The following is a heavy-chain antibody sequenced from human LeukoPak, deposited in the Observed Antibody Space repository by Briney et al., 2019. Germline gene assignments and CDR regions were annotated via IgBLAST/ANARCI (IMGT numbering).Heavy chain of an antibody. CDR3: ARDGVSSGWPLDF. CDR2: LSYDGKNV. Sequence: SGRSLRLSCAASGFTFSMNGMHWVRQAPGKGPEGVAVLSYDGKNVGYADSVKGRFTISRDNSKNPLYLQMNSLRPGDTAVYYCARDGVSSGWPLDFWGQGTLVTVSS. J-gene: IGHJ4*02. D-gene: IGHD6-19*01. V-gene: IGHV3-30*03. CDR1: GFTFSMNG.